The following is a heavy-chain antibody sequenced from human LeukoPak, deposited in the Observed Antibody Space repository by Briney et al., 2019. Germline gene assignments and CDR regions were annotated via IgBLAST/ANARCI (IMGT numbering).Heavy chain of an antibody. CDR1: GYSINIGYY. J-gene: IGHJ6*03. CDR3: ARPMWLRGYYYYMDV. V-gene: IGHV4-38-2*01. Sequence: SETLSLTCAVSGYSINIGYYWGWIRQPPGKGLEWIGSIFHSGSAYYNPSLKSRVTISVDTFKNQFSLKLNSVTAADTAVYYCARPMWLRGYYYYMDVWGKGTTVTVSS. CDR2: IFHSGSA. D-gene: IGHD5-12*01.